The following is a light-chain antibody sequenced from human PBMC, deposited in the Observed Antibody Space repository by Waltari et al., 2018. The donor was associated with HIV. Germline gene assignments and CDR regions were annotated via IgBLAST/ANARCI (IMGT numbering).Light chain of an antibody. V-gene: IGLV2-14*01. Sequence: QSALTQPASVSGSPGQAITISCTGTSSDVWGYHYVSWYQQHPGKAPKLMIYEVSNRPSGVSNRFSGSKSGNTASLTISGLQAEDEADYYCSSYTSSSTRVFGGGTKLTVL. CDR1: SSDVWGYHY. CDR2: EVS. J-gene: IGLJ3*02. CDR3: SSYTSSSTRV.